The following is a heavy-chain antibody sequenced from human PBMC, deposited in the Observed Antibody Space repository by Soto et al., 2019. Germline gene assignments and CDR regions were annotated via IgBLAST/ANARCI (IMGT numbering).Heavy chain of an antibody. V-gene: IGHV3-23*01. D-gene: IGHD6-25*01. J-gene: IGHJ4*02. CDR1: GFAFGGYA. CDR2: ISGSAAVT. Sequence: EVQLLESGGGLIHPGGPLSLSCVASGFAFGGYAMNWVRQSPGKGVEGVSAISGSAAVTAYADPGRGQFSISRDNTNNTLYLQLINLRVDDTAVYSCGNEAEGRKAAAIFDSWGQGTLVTVSS. CDR3: GNEAEGRKAAAIFDS.